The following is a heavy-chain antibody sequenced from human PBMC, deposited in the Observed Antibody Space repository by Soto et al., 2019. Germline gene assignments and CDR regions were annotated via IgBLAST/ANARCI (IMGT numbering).Heavy chain of an antibody. CDR3: ARGNMDV. D-gene: IGHD1-1*01. V-gene: IGHV3-30-3*01. CDR2: TSNDGSNT. J-gene: IGHJ6*02. CDR1: AFTLSKFV. Sequence: GGSLRLSCAASAFTLSKFVMHWVRQAPGKGLEWVAVTSNDGSNTYYADSVKGRFTISRDNSKNTLYLQMNSLRTEDTAVYYCARGNMDVWGQGTTVTVS.